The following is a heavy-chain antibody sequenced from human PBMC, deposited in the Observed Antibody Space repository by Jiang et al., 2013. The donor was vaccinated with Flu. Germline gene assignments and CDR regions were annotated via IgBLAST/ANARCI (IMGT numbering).Heavy chain of an antibody. CDR3: ARDFPNYDSSNYGMDV. D-gene: IGHD3-22*01. CDR1: GFTVSSNY. J-gene: IGHJ6*02. Sequence: VQLVESGGGLIQPGGSLRLSCAASGFTVSSNYMSWVRQAPGKGLEWVSVIYSGGSTYYADSVKGRFTISRDNSKNTLYLQMNSLRAEDTAVYYCARDFPNYDSSNYGMDVWGQGTTGHRLL. V-gene: IGHV3-53*01. CDR2: IYSGGST.